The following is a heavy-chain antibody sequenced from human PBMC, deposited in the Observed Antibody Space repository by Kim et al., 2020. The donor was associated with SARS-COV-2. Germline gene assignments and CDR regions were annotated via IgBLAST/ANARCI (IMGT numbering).Heavy chain of an antibody. CDR3: ASSAPGGWFRNGAFDY. J-gene: IGHJ4*02. D-gene: IGHD6-19*01. V-gene: IGHV4-31*02. Sequence: SLKSRVTISVDTSKNQFSLKLSSVTAADTAVYYCASSAPGGWFRNGAFDYWGQGTLVTVSS.